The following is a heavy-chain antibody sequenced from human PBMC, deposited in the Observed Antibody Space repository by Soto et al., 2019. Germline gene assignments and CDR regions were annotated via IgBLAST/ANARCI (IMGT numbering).Heavy chain of an antibody. D-gene: IGHD5-18*01. Sequence: ASVKVSCKASGGTFSSYAISWVRQAPGQGLEWMGGIIPIFGTANYAQKFQGRVTITADESTSTAYMELSSLRSEDTAVYYCASHPPSYGTTYGMDVWGQGTTVTVSS. CDR3: ASHPPSYGTTYGMDV. CDR2: IIPIFGTA. V-gene: IGHV1-69*13. CDR1: GGTFSSYA. J-gene: IGHJ6*02.